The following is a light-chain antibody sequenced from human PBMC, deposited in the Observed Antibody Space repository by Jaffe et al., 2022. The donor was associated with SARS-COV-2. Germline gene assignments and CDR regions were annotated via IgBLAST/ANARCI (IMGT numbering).Light chain of an antibody. CDR2: DAS. CDR3: QQYDNVHIT. CDR1: QDITNY. Sequence: DIQMTQSPSSLSASVGDRVTITCQASQDITNYLNWYQQKPGKAPKLLIYDASNLESGVPTRFSGSASGTHFIFTISSLQPEDAATYYCQQYDNVHITFGQGTRLEIK. V-gene: IGKV1-33*01. J-gene: IGKJ5*01.